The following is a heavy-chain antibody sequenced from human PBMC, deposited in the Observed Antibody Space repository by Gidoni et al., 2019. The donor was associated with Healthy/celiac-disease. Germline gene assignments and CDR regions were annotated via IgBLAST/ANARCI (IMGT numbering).Heavy chain of an antibody. V-gene: IGHV3-33*01. J-gene: IGHJ4*02. D-gene: IGHD5-12*01. CDR3: ARDREVARPDY. CDR1: GFTFSSYG. Sequence: QVQLVESGGGVVQPGRSLRLSCAASGFTFSSYGMHWVRQAPGKGLGWVAVIWYDGSNKYYADSVKGRFTISRDNSKNTLYLQMNSLRAEDTAVYYCARDREVARPDYWGQGTLVTVSS. CDR2: IWYDGSNK.